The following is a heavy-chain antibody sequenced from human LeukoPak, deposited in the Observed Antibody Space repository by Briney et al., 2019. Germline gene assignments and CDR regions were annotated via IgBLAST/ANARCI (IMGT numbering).Heavy chain of an antibody. CDR3: VRLAPYYYYYMDV. Sequence: SETLSLTCTVSGDSISSYSHYWSWIRQPPGKGLEWIGYIYYSGSTNYNPSLKSRVTISVDTSKNQFSLKLSSVTAADTAVYYCVRLAPYYYYYMDVWGKGTTVTVSS. V-gene: IGHV4-61*01. D-gene: IGHD5-12*01. J-gene: IGHJ6*03. CDR1: GDSISSYSHY. CDR2: IYYSGST.